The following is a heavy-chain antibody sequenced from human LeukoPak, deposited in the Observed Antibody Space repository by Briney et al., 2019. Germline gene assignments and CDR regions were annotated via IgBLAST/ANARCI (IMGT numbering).Heavy chain of an antibody. CDR2: IYYSGST. CDR1: GGSISSNY. V-gene: IGHV4-59*01. J-gene: IGHJ5*02. D-gene: IGHD3-16*01. CDR3: ARDLGGVEANWFDP. Sequence: SETLSLTCTVSGGSISSNYWSWIRQPPGTGLEWIGYIYYSGSTNYNPSLKSRVTISVDTSKNQFSLKLSSVTAADTAVYYCARDLGGVEANWFDPWGQGTLVTVSS.